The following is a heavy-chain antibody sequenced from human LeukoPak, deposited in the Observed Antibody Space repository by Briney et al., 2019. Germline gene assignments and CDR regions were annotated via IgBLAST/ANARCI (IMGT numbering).Heavy chain of an antibody. D-gene: IGHD3-22*01. CDR3: ARGFYYYDSSGYLGYNWFDP. J-gene: IGHJ5*02. CDR1: GGTFSSYA. CDR2: IIPIFGTA. V-gene: IGHV1-69*05. Sequence: VASVKVSCKASGGTFSSYAISWVRQDPGQGLEWMGGIIPIFGTANYAQKFQGRVTITTDESTSTAYMELSSLRSEDTAVYYCARGFYYYDSSGYLGYNWFDPWGQGTLVTVSS.